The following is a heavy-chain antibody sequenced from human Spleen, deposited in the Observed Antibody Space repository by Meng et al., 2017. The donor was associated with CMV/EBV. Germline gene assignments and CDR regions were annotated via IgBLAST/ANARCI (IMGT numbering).Heavy chain of an antibody. CDR1: GFTFSSYA. J-gene: IGHJ4*02. D-gene: IGHD2-2*01. Sequence: GESLKISCAASGFTFSSYAMSWVRQAPGKGLEWVSGISGSGGGTYHADSVKGRFTISRDNSKNTLYLQMNSLGAEDTAVYYCATTGGTYCSSSSCLHYFEYWGQGTLVTVSS. CDR2: ISGSGGGT. CDR3: ATTGGTYCSSSSCLHYFEY. V-gene: IGHV3-23*01.